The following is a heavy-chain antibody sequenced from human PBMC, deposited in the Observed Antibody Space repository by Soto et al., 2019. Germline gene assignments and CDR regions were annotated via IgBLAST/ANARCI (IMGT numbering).Heavy chain of an antibody. Sequence: PSETLSLTCTVSGGSISSYYWSWIRQPPGKGLEWIGYIYYSGSTNYNPSLKSRVTISADTSKNQFSLKLSSVTAADTAVYYCARVRRVVGQWLPGYKYYFDYWGQGTLVTVSS. CDR1: GGSISSYY. CDR3: ARVRRVVGQWLPGYKYYFDY. V-gene: IGHV4-59*01. D-gene: IGHD2-15*01. CDR2: IYYSGST. J-gene: IGHJ4*02.